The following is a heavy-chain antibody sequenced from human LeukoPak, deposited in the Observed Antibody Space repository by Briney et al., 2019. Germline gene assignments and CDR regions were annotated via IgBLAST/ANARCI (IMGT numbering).Heavy chain of an antibody. D-gene: IGHD3-10*01. CDR3: AKDNAYYYADY. CDR2: IYSGGST. V-gene: IGHV3-53*05. Sequence: PGGSLRLSCAASGFTVSSNYMSWVRRAPGKGLEWVSVIYSGGSTYYADSVKGRFTISRDNSKNTLYLQMNSLRAEDTAVYYCAKDNAYYYADYWGQGTLVTVSS. CDR1: GFTVSSNY. J-gene: IGHJ4*02.